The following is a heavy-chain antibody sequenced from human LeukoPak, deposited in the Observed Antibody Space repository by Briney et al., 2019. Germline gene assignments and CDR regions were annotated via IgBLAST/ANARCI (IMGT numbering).Heavy chain of an antibody. J-gene: IGHJ3*02. CDR2: IYYSGST. CDR3: ASSQFYYYGSGNAFDI. D-gene: IGHD3-10*01. CDR1: GGSISSGGYY. Sequence: SETLSLTCTVSGGSISSGGYYWSWIRQHPGKGLEWIGYIYYSGSTYYNPSLKSRVTISVDRSKNQFSLKLSSMTAADTAVYYCASSQFYYYGSGNAFDIWGQGTMVTVSS. V-gene: IGHV4-31*03.